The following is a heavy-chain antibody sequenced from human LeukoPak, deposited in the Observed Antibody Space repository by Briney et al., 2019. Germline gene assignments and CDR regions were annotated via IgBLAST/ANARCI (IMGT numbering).Heavy chain of an antibody. CDR3: ARDTGAFHYDSSSYYPDAFDI. CDR1: GFTFSSFA. J-gene: IGHJ3*02. CDR2: IWSDGSNK. D-gene: IGHD3-22*01. Sequence: GGSLRLSCAASGFTFSSFAMHWVRQAPGKGLEWVAVIWSDGSNKYYADSVKGRFTISRDNSKNTLYLQMNSLRAEDTAVYYCARDTGAFHYDSSSYYPDAFDIWGQGTMVTVSS. V-gene: IGHV3-33*08.